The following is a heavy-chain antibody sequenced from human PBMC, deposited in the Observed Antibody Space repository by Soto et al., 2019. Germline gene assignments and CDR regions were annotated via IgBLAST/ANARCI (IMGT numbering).Heavy chain of an antibody. V-gene: IGHV3-30-3*01. CDR1: GFTFSSYA. CDR2: ISYDGSNK. D-gene: IGHD3-10*01. J-gene: IGHJ6*02. CDR3: ARDTYGSGSYYPLFYYYYGMDV. Sequence: PGGSLRLSCAASGFTFSSYAMHWVRQAPGKGLEWVAVISYDGSNKYYADSVKGRFTISRDNSKNTLYLQMNSLRAEDTAVYYCARDTYGSGSYYPLFYYYYGMDVWGQGTTVTVSS.